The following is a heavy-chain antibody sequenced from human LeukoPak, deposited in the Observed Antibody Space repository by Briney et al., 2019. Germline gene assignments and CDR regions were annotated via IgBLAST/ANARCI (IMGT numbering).Heavy chain of an antibody. V-gene: IGHV1-69*13. CDR3: ARDHPRDSSGYGYYYYGMDV. CDR1: GGTFSIYA. D-gene: IGHD3-22*01. CDR2: IIPIFGTA. Sequence: ASVKVSCKASGGTFSIYAISWVRQAPGQGLEWMGGIIPIFGTANYAQKFQGRVTITADESTSTAYMELSSLRSEDTAVYYCARDHPRDSSGYGYYYYGMDVWGQGTTVTVSS. J-gene: IGHJ6*02.